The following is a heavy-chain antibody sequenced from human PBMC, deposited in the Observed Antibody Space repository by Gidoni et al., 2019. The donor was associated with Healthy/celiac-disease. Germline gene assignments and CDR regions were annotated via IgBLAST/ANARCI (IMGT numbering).Heavy chain of an antibody. V-gene: IGHV3-15*07. Sequence: EVQLVESGGGLVKPGGSLRLSCAASGFTFSNAWMNWVRQAPGKGLEWVGRIKSKTDGGTTDYAAPVKGRFTISRDDSKNTLYLQMNSLQTEDTAVYYCTTETGYSSGWYPYYFDYWGQGTLVTVSS. J-gene: IGHJ4*02. CDR1: GFTFSNAW. D-gene: IGHD6-19*01. CDR2: IKSKTDGGTT. CDR3: TTETGYSSGWYPYYFDY.